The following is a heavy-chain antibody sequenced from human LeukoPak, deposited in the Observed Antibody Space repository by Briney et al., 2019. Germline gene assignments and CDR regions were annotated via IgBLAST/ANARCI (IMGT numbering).Heavy chain of an antibody. CDR1: GGSISSYY. Sequence: SETLSLTCTVSGGSISSYYWSWIRQPPGKGLEWIGYIYYSGSTNYNPSLKSRATISVDTSRNQFSLKLSSVTAADTAVYYCARDDYGDSAFDIWGQGTMVTVSS. CDR3: ARDDYGDSAFDI. J-gene: IGHJ3*02. V-gene: IGHV4-59*01. CDR2: IYYSGST. D-gene: IGHD4-17*01.